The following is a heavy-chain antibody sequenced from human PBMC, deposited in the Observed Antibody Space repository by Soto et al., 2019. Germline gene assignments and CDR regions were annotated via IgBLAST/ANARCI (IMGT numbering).Heavy chain of an antibody. CDR2: IFYSGST. J-gene: IGHJ4*02. D-gene: IGHD6-13*01. CDR1: GGSINSGGYY. Sequence: QVQLQESGPGLVKPSQTLSLICTVSGGSINSGGYYWNWIRQPPGKGLEWVWYIFYSGSTYYNPSLMSRITLSEATSENQFSLNLSSVTAADTAVYFCARGYRHSGYSSSWVFDYWGQGTLVNVSS. V-gene: IGHV4-31*03. CDR3: ARGYRHSGYSSSWVFDY.